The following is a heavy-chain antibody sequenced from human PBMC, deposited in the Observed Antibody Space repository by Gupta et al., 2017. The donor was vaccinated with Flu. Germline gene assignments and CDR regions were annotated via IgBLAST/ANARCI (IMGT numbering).Heavy chain of an antibody. J-gene: IGHJ6*02. CDR1: GFTFTYYT. CDR2: ISSTSSFI. V-gene: IGHV3-21*01. CDR3: ARDLGEGYYYSMDV. Sequence: EGQLVESGGGLARPGGSLRLSCAASGFTFTYYTMNWVRQAPGKGLEWVSSISSTSSFIYYADSLKGRFTISRDNTKSSLYLQMNSLRAEDTAVYYCARDLGEGYYYSMDVWAQGPRSPSP.